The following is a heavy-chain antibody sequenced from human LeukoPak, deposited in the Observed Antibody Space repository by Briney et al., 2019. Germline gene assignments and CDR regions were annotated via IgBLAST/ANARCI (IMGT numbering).Heavy chain of an antibody. CDR3: AKHSGLYYFDY. J-gene: IGHJ4*02. V-gene: IGHV3-30*18. D-gene: IGHD3-10*01. CDR2: ISYDGSNK. CDR1: GFTFSSYG. Sequence: PGGSLRLSCAASGFTFSSYGMHWVRQAPGKGLEWVAVISYDGSNKYYADSAKGRFTISRDNSKNTLYLQMNSLRAEDTAVYYCAKHSGLYYFDYWGQGTLVTVSS.